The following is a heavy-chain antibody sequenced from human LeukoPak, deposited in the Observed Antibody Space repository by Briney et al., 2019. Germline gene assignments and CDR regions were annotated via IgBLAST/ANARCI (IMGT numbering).Heavy chain of an antibody. V-gene: IGHV1-8*01. CDR1: GYTFTSYD. D-gene: IGHD2-2*01. J-gene: IGHJ6*02. CDR2: MNPSSGNT. Sequence: ASVKVSCKASGYTFTSYDINWVRQATGQGLEWMGWMNPSSGNTGYAQKFQGRVTMTRNTSISTAYMELSSLRSEDTAVYYCASRDIVVVPAAMWRPYYYYGMDVWGQGTTVTVSS. CDR3: ASRDIVVVPAAMWRPYYYYGMDV.